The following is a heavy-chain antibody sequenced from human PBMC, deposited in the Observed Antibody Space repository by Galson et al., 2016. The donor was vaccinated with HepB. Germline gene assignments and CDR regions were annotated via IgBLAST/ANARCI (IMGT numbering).Heavy chain of an antibody. CDR2: VSTTETT. CDR1: GGSVSRYY. D-gene: IGHD1-26*01. CDR3: ARDGTDGMDA. J-gene: IGHJ6*02. V-gene: IGHV4-4*07. Sequence: SETLSLTCIVSGGSVSRYYWGWIRQPAGKGLEWIGRVSTTETTNYNPSLKGRVTLSVDTPKNQFSLNLRSVTDADTAVYFCARDGTDGMDAWGQGTTVTVSS.